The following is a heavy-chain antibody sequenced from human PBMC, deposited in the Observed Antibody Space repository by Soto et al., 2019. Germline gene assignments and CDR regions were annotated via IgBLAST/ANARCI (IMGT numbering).Heavy chain of an antibody. CDR2: ITGGSGFT. J-gene: IGHJ4*02. D-gene: IGHD1-26*01. CDR3: ENSGPTNYFDF. Sequence: GGSLRLSCAAAGLSFSTFAMNWVRQAPGKGLEWVSGITGGSGFTFYADSVKGRFTISRDDSENTLFLQMSSLRAEDTAKYYCENSGPTNYFDFWGQGTLVTVSS. V-gene: IGHV3-23*01. CDR1: GLSFSTFA.